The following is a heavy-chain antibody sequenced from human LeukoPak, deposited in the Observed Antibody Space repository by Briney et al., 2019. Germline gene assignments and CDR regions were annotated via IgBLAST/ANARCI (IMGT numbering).Heavy chain of an antibody. D-gene: IGHD3-16*01. CDR1: GFTFSSYA. V-gene: IGHV3-23*01. J-gene: IGHJ5*02. CDR2: ISGSGGST. CDR3: AGSLREGWFDP. Sequence: GGSLRLSCAASGFTFSSYAMSWVRQAPGKGLEWVSAISGSGGSTYYADSVKGRFTVSRDNSKNTLYLQMNSLRADDTAVYYCAGSLREGWFDPWGQGALVVVSS.